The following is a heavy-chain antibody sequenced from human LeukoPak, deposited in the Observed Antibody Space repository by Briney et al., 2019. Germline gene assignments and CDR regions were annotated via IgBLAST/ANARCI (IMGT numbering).Heavy chain of an antibody. CDR2: MYDSGSA. V-gene: IGHV4-59*01. J-gene: IGHJ5*02. CDR1: GVSISSYY. CDR3: ARAGGLRRGHYGGGLVGP. Sequence: PSETLSLTCIVSGVSISSYYWTWFRQPPGKGLEWIGYMYDSGSANYNPSLKRRVTISVNTPKSQFSLTLSSVTAADTAVYYCARAGGLRRGHYGGGLVGPWGQGILVTVFS. D-gene: IGHD3-3*01.